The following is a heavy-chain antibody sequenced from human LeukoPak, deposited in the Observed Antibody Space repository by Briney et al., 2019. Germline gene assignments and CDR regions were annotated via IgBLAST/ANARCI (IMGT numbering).Heavy chain of an antibody. Sequence: ASVKVSCKASGYTFTGYYMHWVRQAPGQGLEWMGWINPNSGGTNYAQKFQGRVTMTRDTSISTAYMELSSLRSEDTAVYYCARGPRWELLRGWSNWFDPWGQGTLVTVSS. CDR2: INPNSGGT. D-gene: IGHD1-26*01. J-gene: IGHJ5*02. CDR1: GYTFTGYY. CDR3: ARGPRWELLRGWSNWFDP. V-gene: IGHV1-2*02.